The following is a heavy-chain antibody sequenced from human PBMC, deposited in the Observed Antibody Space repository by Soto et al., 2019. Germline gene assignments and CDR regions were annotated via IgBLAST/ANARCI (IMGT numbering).Heavy chain of an antibody. CDR2: INHSGST. CDR1: GGSFSGYY. J-gene: IGHJ6*02. D-gene: IGHD4-17*01. CDR3: ARGGTVRYYYYYYGMDV. Sequence: SETLSLTCAVYGGSFSGYYCSWSRQPPGKGLEWIGEINHSGSTNYNPSLKSRVTISVDTSKNQFSLKLSSVTAADTAVYYCARGGTVRYYYYYYGMDVWGQGTTVTSP. V-gene: IGHV4-34*01.